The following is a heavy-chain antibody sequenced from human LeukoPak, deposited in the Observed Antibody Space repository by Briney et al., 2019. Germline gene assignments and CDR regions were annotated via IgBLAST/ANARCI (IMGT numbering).Heavy chain of an antibody. CDR1: GGTLSSYA. V-gene: IGHV1-69*13. CDR2: IIPIFGTA. D-gene: IGHD4-23*01. J-gene: IGHJ4*02. Sequence: SVKVSCKASGGTLSSYAISWVRQAPGQGLEWMGGIIPIFGTANYAQKFQGRVTITADESTSTAYMELSSLRSEDTAVYYCARGGHGGNSAYFDYWGQGTLVTVSS. CDR3: ARGGHGGNSAYFDY.